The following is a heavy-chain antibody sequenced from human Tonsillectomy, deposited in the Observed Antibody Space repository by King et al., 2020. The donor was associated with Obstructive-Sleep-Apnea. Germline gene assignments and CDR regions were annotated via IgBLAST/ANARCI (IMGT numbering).Heavy chain of an antibody. CDR1: GVSISTDGHY. V-gene: IGHV4-31*03. Sequence: VQLQESGPGLVKPSQTLSLTCSVSGVSISTDGHYWNWIRQHPGKGLEWIGCIDYSGNTYYTSSLNSRLTMSLDTSKNQISLRLTSVTAADTAVYFCAKHREYSSEPGFDPWGQGTLVTVSS. D-gene: IGHD5-18*01. CDR3: AKHREYSSEPGFDP. J-gene: IGHJ5*02. CDR2: IDYSGNT.